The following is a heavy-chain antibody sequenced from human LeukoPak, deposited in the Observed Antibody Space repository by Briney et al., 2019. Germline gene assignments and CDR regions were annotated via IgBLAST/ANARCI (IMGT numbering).Heavy chain of an antibody. Sequence: GGSLRLSCAASGFTFDDYAMHWVRQAPGKGLEWVSGISWNSGSIAYADSVKGRFTISRDNAKNSLYLQMSSLRAEDTALYYCAKDIGPRTGYCSGGSCYSGRYGMDVWGQGTTVTVSS. V-gene: IGHV3-9*01. D-gene: IGHD2-15*01. CDR2: ISWNSGSI. J-gene: IGHJ6*02. CDR1: GFTFDDYA. CDR3: AKDIGPRTGYCSGGSCYSGRYGMDV.